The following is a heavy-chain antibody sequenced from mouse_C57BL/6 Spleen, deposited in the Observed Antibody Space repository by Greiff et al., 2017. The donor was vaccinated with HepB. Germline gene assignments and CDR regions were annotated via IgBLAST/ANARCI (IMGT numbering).Heavy chain of an antibody. CDR1: GFTFSDYY. V-gene: IGHV5-16*01. CDR3: ARGEVADY. Sequence: EVKLVESEGGLVQPGSSMKLSCTASGFTFSDYYMAWVRQVPEKGLEWVANINYDGSSTYYLDSLKSRFIILRDNAKNILYLQMSSLKSEDTATYYCARGEVADYWGQGTTLTVSS. J-gene: IGHJ2*01. D-gene: IGHD1-1*01. CDR2: INYDGSST.